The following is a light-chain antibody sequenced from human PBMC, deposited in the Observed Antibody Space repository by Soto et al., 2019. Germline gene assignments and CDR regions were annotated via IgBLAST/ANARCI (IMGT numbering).Light chain of an antibody. V-gene: IGKV2-40*01. J-gene: IGKJ3*01. CDR3: RQRIDLPFT. CDR2: ALS. Sequence: EIVVTQAPLSLAVTPGEPASISCRSSRSLFDRDDGNTYIDWYLQKPGQSPQLLIYALSYRDSGVADRGSGSGAGTDFTRKSSRVEAEDVGVYDCRQRIDLPFTFGPGTKVDS. CDR1: RSLFDRDDGNTY.